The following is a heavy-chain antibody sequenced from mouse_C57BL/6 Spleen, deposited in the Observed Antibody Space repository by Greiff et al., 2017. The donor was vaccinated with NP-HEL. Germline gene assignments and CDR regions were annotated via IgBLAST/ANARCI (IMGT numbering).Heavy chain of an antibody. CDR3: ARVGDGYWFAY. V-gene: IGHV5-17*01. J-gene: IGHJ3*01. CDR1: GFTFSDYG. D-gene: IGHD2-3*01. CDR2: ISSGSSTI. Sequence: DVMLVESGGGLVKPGGSLKLSCAASGFTFSDYGMHWVRQAPEKGLEWVAYISSGSSTIYYADTVKGRFTISRDNAKNTLFLQMTSLRSEDTAMYYCARVGDGYWFAYWGQGTLVTVSA.